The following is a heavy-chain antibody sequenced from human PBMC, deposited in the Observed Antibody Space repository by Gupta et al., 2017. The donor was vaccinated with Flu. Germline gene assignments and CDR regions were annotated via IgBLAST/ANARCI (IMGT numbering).Heavy chain of an antibody. Sequence: EVQLVESGGGLVKPGGSLRLSCAASGFSFSSYSMNWVRQAPGKGLEWVSSISSNNNIYYAESVKGLCSISRDNAKNSLLLQLKSLRVEETDVSSCARARTTMLGVVIIKGGIDVWGQGTTVTVSS. CDR2: ISSNNNI. D-gene: IGHD3-3*01. CDR3: ARARTTMLGVVIIKGGIDV. J-gene: IGHJ6*02. CDR1: GFSFSSYS. V-gene: IGHV3-21*01.